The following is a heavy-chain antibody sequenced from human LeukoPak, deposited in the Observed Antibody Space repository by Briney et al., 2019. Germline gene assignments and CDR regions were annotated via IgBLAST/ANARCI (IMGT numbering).Heavy chain of an antibody. Sequence: SETLSLTCTVSGGSINTYYWNWIRQPAGKGLEWIGRFYSSEITNYNPSLKSRVTMSVDTSKNQFSLKLSSVTAADTAVYYCARDPDTAMARTGFDYWGQGTLVTVSS. CDR1: GGSINTYY. D-gene: IGHD5-18*01. J-gene: IGHJ4*02. CDR3: ARDPDTAMARTGFDY. CDR2: FYSSEIT. V-gene: IGHV4-4*07.